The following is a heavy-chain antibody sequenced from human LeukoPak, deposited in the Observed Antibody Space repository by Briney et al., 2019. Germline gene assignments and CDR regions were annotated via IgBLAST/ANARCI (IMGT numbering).Heavy chain of an antibody. D-gene: IGHD3-22*01. CDR2: IYSGGST. J-gene: IGHJ3*02. CDR1: GFTVSSNY. CDR3: ARALYDSSGYYYPGAFDI. Sequence: GGSLRLSCAASGFTVSSNYMSWVRQAPGKGLEWVSVIYSGGSTYHADSVKGRFTISRDNSKNTLYLQMNSLRAEDTAVYYCARALYDSSGYYYPGAFDIWGQGTMVTVSS. V-gene: IGHV3-66*01.